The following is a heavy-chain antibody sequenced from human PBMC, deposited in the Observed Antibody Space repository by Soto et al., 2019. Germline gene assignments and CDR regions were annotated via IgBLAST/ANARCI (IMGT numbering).Heavy chain of an antibody. J-gene: IGHJ4*02. D-gene: IGHD3-10*02. CDR3: VVRGVSAD. V-gene: IGHV1-2*02. CDR2: INPNSGGT. CDR1: GDSFTGSY. Sequence: VPVSCESAGDSFTGSYMLWVRQAPGQGLECMGWINPNSGGTNYAQKFQGRVTMTRDTSISTAYMELSRLRSDDTAVYYCVVRGVSADRAQGPLVTLSS.